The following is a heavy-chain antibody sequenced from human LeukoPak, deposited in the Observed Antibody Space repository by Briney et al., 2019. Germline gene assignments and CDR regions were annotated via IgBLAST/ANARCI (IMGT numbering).Heavy chain of an antibody. Sequence: GASVKVSCKGTLYTFCTYGISWVGQAPGQGLEWMGWISAYKGNTYYAQKLQGRVTMTTDTSTSTAYMEMRSLTSDGTAIYYCARDLYCYGSGSYYDLIDAWGQGTMVTVSS. CDR2: ISAYKGNT. V-gene: IGHV1-18*01. CDR3: ARDLYCYGSGSYYDLIDA. J-gene: IGHJ3*01. CDR1: LYTFCTYG. D-gene: IGHD3-10*01.